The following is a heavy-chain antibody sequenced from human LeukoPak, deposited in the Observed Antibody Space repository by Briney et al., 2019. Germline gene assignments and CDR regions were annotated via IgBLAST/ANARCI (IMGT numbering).Heavy chain of an antibody. CDR1: GFTFSNAW. CDR2: IKSKTDGGTT. V-gene: IGHV3-15*01. Sequence: GGSLRLSCAASGFTFSNAWMSWVRQAPGKGLEWVGRIKSKTDGGTTDYAAPVKGRFTISRDDSKNTLYLQMNSLKTEDTAVYYCTADGLLYYYDSSGTTRWFDRWGQGTLVTVSS. J-gene: IGHJ5*02. CDR3: TADGLLYYYDSSGTTRWFDR. D-gene: IGHD3-22*01.